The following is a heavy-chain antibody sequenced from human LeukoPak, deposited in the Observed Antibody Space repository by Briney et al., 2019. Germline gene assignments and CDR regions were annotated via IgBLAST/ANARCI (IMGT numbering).Heavy chain of an antibody. J-gene: IGHJ4*02. D-gene: IGHD1-26*01. CDR3: ARSLVGATPFDY. V-gene: IGHV1-69*13. Sequence: ASVKVSCKASGYTFTSYYMHWVRQAPGQGLEWMGGIIPIFGTANYAQKFQGRVTITADESTSTAYMELSSLRSEDTAVYYCARSLVGATPFDYWGQGTLVTVSS. CDR2: IIPIFGTA. CDR1: GYTFTSYY.